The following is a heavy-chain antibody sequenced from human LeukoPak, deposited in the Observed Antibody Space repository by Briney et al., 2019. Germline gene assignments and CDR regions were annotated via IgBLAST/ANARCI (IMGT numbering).Heavy chain of an antibody. Sequence: GGSLRLSCAASGFTFDDYAMHWVRQAPGKGLEWVSGISWNSGSIGYADSVKGRFTISRDNAKNSLYLQMNSLRAEDTALYYCAKALITMVRGVPPGAFDIWGQGTMVTVSS. J-gene: IGHJ3*02. V-gene: IGHV3-9*01. CDR2: ISWNSGSI. D-gene: IGHD3-10*01. CDR3: AKALITMVRGVPPGAFDI. CDR1: GFTFDDYA.